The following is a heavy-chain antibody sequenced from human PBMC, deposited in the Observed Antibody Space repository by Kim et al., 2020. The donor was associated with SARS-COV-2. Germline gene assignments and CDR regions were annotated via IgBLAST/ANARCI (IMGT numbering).Heavy chain of an antibody. Sequence: SGGRANHTHHVKGRFTNSRDNSKNKLYLQMNSLRAEDTAVYYGARVVRGETWGQGTLVTVSS. J-gene: IGHJ5*02. D-gene: IGHD3-10*01. CDR3: ARVVRGET. V-gene: IGHV3-66*01. CDR2: SGGRA.